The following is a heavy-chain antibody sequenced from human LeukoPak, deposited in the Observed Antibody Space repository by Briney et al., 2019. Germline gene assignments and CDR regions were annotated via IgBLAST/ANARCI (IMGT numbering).Heavy chain of an antibody. V-gene: IGHV3-7*01. D-gene: IGHD4-23*01. CDR3: AGPTRRWSPGAEYCQH. Sequence: GGSLRLSCAASGFTFSSYWMSWVRQAPGKGLEWVANIKQDGSEKYYVDSVKGRFTISRDNAKNSLYLKMNSLRAEDTALYYCAGPTRRWSPGAEYCQHWGQGTLVTVSS. CDR1: GFTFSSYW. J-gene: IGHJ1*01. CDR2: IKQDGSEK.